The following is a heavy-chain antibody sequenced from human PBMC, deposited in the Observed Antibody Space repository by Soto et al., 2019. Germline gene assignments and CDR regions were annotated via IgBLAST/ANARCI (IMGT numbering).Heavy chain of an antibody. CDR3: ASGALFGELSMDV. J-gene: IGHJ6*03. CDR1: GFTFSSYW. V-gene: IGHV3-74*01. Sequence: GGSLRLSCAASGFTFSSYWMHWVRQAPGKGLVWVSRINSDGSSTSYADSVKGRFTISRDNAKNTLYLQMNSLRAEDTAVYYCASGALFGELSMDVWGKGTTVTVSS. D-gene: IGHD3-10*02. CDR2: INSDGSST.